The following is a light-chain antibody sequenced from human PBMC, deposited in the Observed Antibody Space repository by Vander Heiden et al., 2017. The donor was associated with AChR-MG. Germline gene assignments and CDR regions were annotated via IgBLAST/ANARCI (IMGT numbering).Light chain of an antibody. V-gene: IGLV2-14*03. Sequence: QSALTPPASVSGSPGQSITITCTGTSSDVGGYNYVSWYQQHPGKAPKLMMYDVSNRPSGVSNRFSGSKSGNTASRTISGLQAEDEADYYCSSYTSSSTVVFGGGTKLTVL. CDR2: DVS. CDR1: SSDVGGYNY. CDR3: SSYTSSSTVV. J-gene: IGLJ2*01.